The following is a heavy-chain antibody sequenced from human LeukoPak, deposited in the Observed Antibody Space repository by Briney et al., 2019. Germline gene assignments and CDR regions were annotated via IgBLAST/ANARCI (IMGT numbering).Heavy chain of an antibody. J-gene: IGHJ4*02. V-gene: IGHV3-53*01. Sequence: GGSLRLSCAASGFSVSGKFMSWVRQAPGKGLEWVSIIHYDGKIRYAGSVGGRFAIYRDDSENTLFLQMNSLRVDDTAVYFCASGDGYLQPYWGQGTLVTVSS. CDR3: ASGDGYLQPY. CDR1: GFSVSGKF. D-gene: IGHD2-21*01. CDR2: IHYDGKI.